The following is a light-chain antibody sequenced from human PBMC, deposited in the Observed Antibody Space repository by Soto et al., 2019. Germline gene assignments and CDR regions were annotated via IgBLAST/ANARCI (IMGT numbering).Light chain of an antibody. CDR1: QSVSGS. Sequence: EIVMTQSPATLSVSPGERATLSCRASQSVSGSLAWYQQKPGQAPRLLIYGASTRATGIPARFSGSGSGTEFTLTISSLQSEDFAAYYCQQYNDWPLLTFCGGTKVEIK. V-gene: IGKV3-15*01. CDR2: GAS. CDR3: QQYNDWPLLT. J-gene: IGKJ4*01.